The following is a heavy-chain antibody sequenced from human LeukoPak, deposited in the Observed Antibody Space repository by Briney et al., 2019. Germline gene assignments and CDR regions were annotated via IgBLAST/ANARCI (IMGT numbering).Heavy chain of an antibody. Sequence: GASVKVSCKVSGYTFTEMSIHWVRQTPGKGLEWLGGIDPDSGERVYAQNFRGRVTMSEDTSTDTAYMEVSSLRSEDTAIYYWADFGVVTNWFDPWGQGTLVTVSS. V-gene: IGHV1-24*01. D-gene: IGHD3-3*01. CDR3: ADFGVVTNWFDP. CDR1: GYTFTEMS. CDR2: IDPDSGER. J-gene: IGHJ5*02.